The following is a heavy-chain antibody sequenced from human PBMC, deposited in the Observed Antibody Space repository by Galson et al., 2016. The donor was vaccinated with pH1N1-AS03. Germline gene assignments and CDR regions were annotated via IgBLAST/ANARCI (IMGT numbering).Heavy chain of an antibody. CDR1: GFSFSTYW. Sequence: SLRLSCAASGFSFSTYWMYWVRQAPGKGLVWLARINGDATTTNYADSVRGRFTISRDNAKNTLHLQMNSLRVEDTANYFCAKEVGSSGWFGACDLWGQGTVVTVSS. D-gene: IGHD6-19*01. V-gene: IGHV3-74*01. J-gene: IGHJ3*01. CDR2: INGDATTT. CDR3: AKEVGSSGWFGACDL.